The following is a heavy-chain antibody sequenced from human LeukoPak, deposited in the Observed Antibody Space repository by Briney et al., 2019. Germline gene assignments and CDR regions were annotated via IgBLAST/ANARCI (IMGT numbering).Heavy chain of an antibody. CDR2: INPNSGGT. D-gene: IGHD1-1*01. V-gene: IGHV1-2*02. J-gene: IGHJ3*02. CDR3: ARSTDYDAFDI. CDR1: GYTFTSYG. Sequence: ASVKVSCKASGYTFTSYGISWVRQAPGQGLEWMGWINPNSGGTNYAQKFQGRVTMTRDTSISTAYMELSRLRSDDTAVYYCARSTDYDAFDIWGQGTMVTVSS.